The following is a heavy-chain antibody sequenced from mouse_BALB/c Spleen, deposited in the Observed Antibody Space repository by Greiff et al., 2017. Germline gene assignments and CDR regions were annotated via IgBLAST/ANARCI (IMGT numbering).Heavy chain of an antibody. Sequence: QVQLQQSGAELAKPGASVKMSCKASGYTFTSYWMHWVKQRPGQGLEWIGYINPSTGYTEYNQKFKDKATLTADKSSSTAYMQLSSLTSEDSAVYYCARSADFDYWGQGTTLTVSS. V-gene: IGHV1-7*01. CDR1: GYTFTSYW. CDR3: ARSADFDY. D-gene: IGHD6-1*01. CDR2: INPSTGYT. J-gene: IGHJ2*01.